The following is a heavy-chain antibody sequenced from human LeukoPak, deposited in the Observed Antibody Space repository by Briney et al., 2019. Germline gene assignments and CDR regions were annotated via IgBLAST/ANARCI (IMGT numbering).Heavy chain of an antibody. CDR3: ARGVDSAKVGF. V-gene: IGHV4-34*01. CDR1: GGSLSGYY. J-gene: IGHJ4*02. D-gene: IGHD3-3*01. Sequence: SETLPLTCAVFGGSLSGYYWSWVRQAPGKGPEWIGEVHYSGSINYNPSLESRVTISADASKNQFSLKLTSVTAADTAMYYCARGVDSAKVGFWGQGALVTVSS. CDR2: VHYSGSI.